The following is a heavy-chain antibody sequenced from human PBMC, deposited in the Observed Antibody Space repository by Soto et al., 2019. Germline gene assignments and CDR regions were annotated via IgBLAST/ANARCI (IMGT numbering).Heavy chain of an antibody. CDR3: ARLRYGSSSSPY. CDR1: GGSISSSSYY. J-gene: IGHJ4*02. CDR2: IYYSGST. D-gene: IGHD6-6*01. V-gene: IGHV4-39*01. Sequence: SETLSLTYTVSGGSISSSSYYWGWIRQPPGKGLEWIGSIYYSGSTYYNPSLKSRVTISVDTSKNQFSLKLSSVTAADTAVYYCARLRYGSSSSPYWGQGTLVTVSS.